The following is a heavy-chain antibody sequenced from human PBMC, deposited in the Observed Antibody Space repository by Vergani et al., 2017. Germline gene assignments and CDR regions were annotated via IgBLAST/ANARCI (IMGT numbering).Heavy chain of an antibody. CDR1: GFTFSSYA. CDR2: ISSNGGST. V-gene: IGHV3-64D*06. CDR3: VKGTPATVTVADY. Sequence: VQLVESGGGLVQPGGSLRLSCSASGFTFSSYAMHWVRQAPGKGLEYVSAISSNGGSTYYADSVKGRFTISRDNSKNTLYLQMSSLGAEDTAVYYCVKGTPATVTVADYWGQGTLVTVSS. J-gene: IGHJ4*02. D-gene: IGHD4-11*01.